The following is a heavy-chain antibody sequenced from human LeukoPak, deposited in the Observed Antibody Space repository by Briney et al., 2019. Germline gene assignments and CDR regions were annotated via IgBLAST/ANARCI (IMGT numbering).Heavy chain of an antibody. D-gene: IGHD2-2*01. J-gene: IGHJ5*02. Sequence: ASVKVSCKASGYTFTGYYMHWVRQAPGQGLECMGWINPNSGDTKYAQKFQGRVTMTRDTSISTAYMDLSRLTSDDTAVYYCARALVPAIHRLSSWGQGTLVTVSS. CDR3: ARALVPAIHRLSS. CDR1: GYTFTGYY. CDR2: INPNSGDT. V-gene: IGHV1-2*02.